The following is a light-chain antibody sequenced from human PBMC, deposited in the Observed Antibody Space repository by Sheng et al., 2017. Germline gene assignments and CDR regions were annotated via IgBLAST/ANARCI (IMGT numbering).Light chain of an antibody. CDR1: KSVGVD. CDR3: QQYGSSPYT. CDR2: GAS. V-gene: IGKV3-20*01. J-gene: IGKJ2*01. Sequence: ETVLTQSPGTLSVSPGERATLSCRASKSVGVDLAWYQQRPGQPPRLLISGASSRATGIPDRFSGGGSGTDFTLTLSRLEPEDFAVYYCQQYGSSPYTFGQGTKLEIK.